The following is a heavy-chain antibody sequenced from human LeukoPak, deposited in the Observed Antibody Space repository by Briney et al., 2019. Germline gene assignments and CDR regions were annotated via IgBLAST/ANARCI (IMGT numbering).Heavy chain of an antibody. CDR3: ARESTNQYYFDY. V-gene: IGHV4-38-2*02. D-gene: IGHD1-14*01. J-gene: IGHJ4*02. CDR1: GYSISTGYY. Sequence: PSETLSLTCTVSGYSISTGYYWGWIRQPPGMGLEWIGSIYHSGNTYYNPSLKTRVTISIDTSKNQFSLNLSSVTAADTAVYYCARESTNQYYFDYWGQGTLVTVSS. CDR2: IYHSGNT.